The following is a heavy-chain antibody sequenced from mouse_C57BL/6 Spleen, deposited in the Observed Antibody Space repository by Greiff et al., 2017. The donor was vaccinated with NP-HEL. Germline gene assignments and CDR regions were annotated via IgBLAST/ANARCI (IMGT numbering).Heavy chain of an antibody. CDR2: IDPSDSYT. V-gene: IGHV1-69*01. CDR3: ARRYYGSSYVGYFDY. J-gene: IGHJ2*01. CDR1: GYTFTSYW. Sequence: QSCKASGYTFTSYWMHWVKQRPGQGLEWIGEIDPSDSYTNYNQKFKGKSTLTVDKSSSTAYMQLSSLTSEDSAVYYCARRYYGSSYVGYFDYWGQGTTLTVSS. D-gene: IGHD1-1*01.